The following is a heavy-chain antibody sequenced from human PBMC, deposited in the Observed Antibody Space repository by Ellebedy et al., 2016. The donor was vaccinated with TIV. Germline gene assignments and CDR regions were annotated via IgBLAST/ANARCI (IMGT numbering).Heavy chain of an antibody. J-gene: IGHJ4*02. CDR1: GFGVSANY. D-gene: IGHD3-22*01. CDR3: ARVDRGLAFDY. V-gene: IGHV3-53*01. Sequence: GGSLRLSCAVSGFGVSANYLSWVRQAPGKGLEWVSIIYSAGTTYHADSVKGRFTISRDTSKNMVYLQMNSLRAEDTALYYRARVDRGLAFDYWGRGTLVTVSS. CDR2: IYSAGTT.